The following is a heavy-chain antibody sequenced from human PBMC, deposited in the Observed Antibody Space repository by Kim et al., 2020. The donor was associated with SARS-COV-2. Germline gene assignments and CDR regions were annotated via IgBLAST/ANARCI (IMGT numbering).Heavy chain of an antibody. CDR2: IRSDGTET. D-gene: IGHD6-19*01. J-gene: IGHJ6*01. CDR1: GFSFDAYW. CDR3: ARDKYVSGRSYYYGMAV. V-gene: IGHV3-7*01. Sequence: GGSLRLSCAASGFSFDAYWITWVRQAPGQGLECVANIRSDGTETNYADSVRGRFTISRDNAKQSLSLQMNSLSAEDTAVYYCARDKYVSGRSYYYGMAV.